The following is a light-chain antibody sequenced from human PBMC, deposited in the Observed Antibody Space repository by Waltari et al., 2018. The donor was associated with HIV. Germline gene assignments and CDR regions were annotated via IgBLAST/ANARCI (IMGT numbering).Light chain of an antibody. V-gene: IGLV3-1*01. J-gene: IGLJ3*02. CDR1: NLGDTY. CDR2: QNN. Sequence: SYELTQPPSLSVSPGQTASLTCSGANLGDTYASWYQPKPGQSPVLVIYQNNKRPSGIPARFSGSNSGDTAALTISGTQAVDEAHYYCQAWDSSSAVVFGGGTKLTVL. CDR3: QAWDSSSAVV.